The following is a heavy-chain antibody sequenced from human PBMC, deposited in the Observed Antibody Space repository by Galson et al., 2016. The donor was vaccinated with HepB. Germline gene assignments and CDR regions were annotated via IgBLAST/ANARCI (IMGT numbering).Heavy chain of an antibody. V-gene: IGHV3-30*03. CDR3: ARDIAEKYSSTTFYGMDV. D-gene: IGHD6-19*01. CDR2: ISHDGNNE. CDR1: GFTFGSYA. Sequence: SLRLSCAASGFTFGSYAMHWVRQAPGKGLEWVAVISHDGNNEYYVDAVKGRFTVSRDYSTETLFLQMNSLRADDTAVYYCARDIAEKYSSTTFYGMDVWGQGTAVTVSS. J-gene: IGHJ6*02.